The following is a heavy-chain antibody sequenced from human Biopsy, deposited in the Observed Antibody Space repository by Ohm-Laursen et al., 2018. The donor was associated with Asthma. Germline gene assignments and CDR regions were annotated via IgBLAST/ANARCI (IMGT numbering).Heavy chain of an antibody. CDR1: GYTFNSAG. CDR2: ISVYNGNT. J-gene: IGHJ6*02. Sequence: ASVKVSCKTSGYTFNSAGITCARQAPGQGLEWLGWISVYNGNTKVAQKLQDRVTMITDTSTSTASMELRSLRSADTAVYFCARAVDYSHYYGIDVWGQGTTVTVS. D-gene: IGHD3-10*01. CDR3: ARAVDYSHYYGIDV. V-gene: IGHV1-18*01.